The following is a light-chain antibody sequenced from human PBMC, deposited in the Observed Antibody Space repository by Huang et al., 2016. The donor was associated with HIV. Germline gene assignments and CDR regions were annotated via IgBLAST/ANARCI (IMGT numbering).Light chain of an antibody. J-gene: IGKJ1*01. V-gene: IGKV3-15*01. CDR2: GVS. Sequence: EIVMTQSPATLSVSPGERATLSCRASQSVGNDLAWYQQKPVQAPRLLIYGVSTRATGIPARFRGSASGTEFTLTISSLQSEDFAVYYCQQYNNWPETFGQGTKVEIK. CDR1: QSVGND. CDR3: QQYNNWPET.